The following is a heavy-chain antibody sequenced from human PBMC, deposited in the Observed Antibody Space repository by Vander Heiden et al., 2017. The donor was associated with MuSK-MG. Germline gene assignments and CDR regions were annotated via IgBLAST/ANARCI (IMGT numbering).Heavy chain of an antibody. Sequence: EVQLLEAGGGLVQPGGSLRLSCSASGFTFSSYFMNWVRQAPGKGLEWVSSIGAGGGSTGDADSVRGRFTSSRDNSRNTLYMKMNSLRAEDTAVYYWAQHGGGYFDYWGQGNLVTVSS. J-gene: IGHJ4*02. CDR3: AQHGGGYFDY. CDR1: GFTFSSYF. V-gene: IGHV3-23*01. CDR2: IGAGGGST. D-gene: IGHD3-16*01.